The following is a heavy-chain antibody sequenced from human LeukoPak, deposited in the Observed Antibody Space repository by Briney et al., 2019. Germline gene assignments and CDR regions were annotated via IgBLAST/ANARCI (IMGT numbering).Heavy chain of an antibody. Sequence: SETLSLTCAVYGGSFSGYYWSWIRQPPGKGLEWIGEINHSGSTNYNPSLKSRVTISVDTSKNQFSLKLSSVTAADTAVYYCASLNSGGWYFDLWGRGTLVTVSS. CDR3: ASLNSGGWYFDL. D-gene: IGHD4-23*01. CDR2: INHSGST. V-gene: IGHV4-34*01. CDR1: GGSFSGYY. J-gene: IGHJ2*01.